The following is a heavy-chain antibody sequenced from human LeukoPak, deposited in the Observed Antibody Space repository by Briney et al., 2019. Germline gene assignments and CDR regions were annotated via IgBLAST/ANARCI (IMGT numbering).Heavy chain of an antibody. CDR2: ISGSGGST. CDR1: GFTFSSYA. J-gene: IGHJ4*02. D-gene: IGHD6-19*01. CDR3: AKKETVAGPYIDY. Sequence: GGSLRLSCAASGFTFSSYAMSWVRQAPGEGLEWVSAISGSGGSTNYADSVKGRFTISRDNSKNTLYLQMNSLRAEDTAVYYCAKKETVAGPYIDYWGQGTLVTVSS. V-gene: IGHV3-23*01.